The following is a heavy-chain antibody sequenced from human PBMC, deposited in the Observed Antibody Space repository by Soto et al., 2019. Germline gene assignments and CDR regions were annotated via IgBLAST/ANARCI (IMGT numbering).Heavy chain of an antibody. V-gene: IGHV3-23*01. CDR2: ISGSGGST. Sequence: VGSLRLSCAASGFTFSSYAMSWVRQAPGKGLEWVSAISGSGGSTYYADSVKGRFTISRDNSKNTLYLQMNSLRAEDTAVYYCANDTGNYDILTGKDYCGQGTMVTVYS. J-gene: IGHJ4*02. CDR1: GFTFSSYA. CDR3: ANDTGNYDILTGKDY. D-gene: IGHD3-9*01.